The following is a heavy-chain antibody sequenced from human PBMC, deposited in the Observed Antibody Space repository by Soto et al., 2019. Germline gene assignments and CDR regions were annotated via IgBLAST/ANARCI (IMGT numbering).Heavy chain of an antibody. CDR1: GGSVNGYY. CDR2: INHTGGT. Sequence: SETLSLTCAVYGGSVNGYYWNWIRQPPGKGLEWIGEINHTGGTHYNPSLKSRVTMSVDTSKNQFSLGLSSVTAADTAIYYCATRITVFGLLIPPFDPWGQGTQVTVSS. J-gene: IGHJ5*02. V-gene: IGHV4-34*01. CDR3: ATRITVFGLLIPPFDP. D-gene: IGHD3-3*01.